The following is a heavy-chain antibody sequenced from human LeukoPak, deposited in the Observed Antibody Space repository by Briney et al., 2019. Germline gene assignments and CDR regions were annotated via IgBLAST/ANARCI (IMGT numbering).Heavy chain of an antibody. J-gene: IGHJ6*03. CDR2: TYYSGST. D-gene: IGHD2-15*01. CDR3: GSFYCSGGSCYHYYYYYYMDV. Sequence: SETLSLTCTVSGGSISSSNYYWGWIRQPPGKGLEWIGITYYSGSTYYNPSLKSRVTISADTSKNQFSLKLSSVTAADTAVYYCGSFYCSGGSCYHYYYYYYMDVWGKGTTVTISS. CDR1: GGSISSSNYY. V-gene: IGHV4-39*01.